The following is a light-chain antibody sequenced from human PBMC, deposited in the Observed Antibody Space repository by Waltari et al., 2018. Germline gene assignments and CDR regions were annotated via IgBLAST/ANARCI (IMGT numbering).Light chain of an antibody. Sequence: EVVMTQSPAALSVSPGERVTLSCKASQNIDKHLAWYQQKPGHSPRLLIYGASTRATGVPARFSGSGSGTEFTLTISSLQSEDCAVFYCQQYNRWPPLTFGGGTKVEIK. J-gene: IGKJ4*01. CDR2: GAS. CDR1: QNIDKH. V-gene: IGKV3-15*01. CDR3: QQYNRWPPLT.